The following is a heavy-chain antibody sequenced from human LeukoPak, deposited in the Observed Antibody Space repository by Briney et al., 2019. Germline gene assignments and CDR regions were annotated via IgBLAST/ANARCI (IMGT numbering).Heavy chain of an antibody. V-gene: IGHV4-39*07. D-gene: IGHD2-2*02. CDR2: IYYSGST. CDR1: GGSISSSSYY. CDR3: ARDRKYCSSTSCYTTPYYYYYMDV. J-gene: IGHJ6*03. Sequence: SETLSLTCTVSGGSISSSSYYWGWIRQPPGKGLEWIGSIYYSGSTYYNPSLKSRVTISVDTSKNQFSLKLSSVTAADTAVYYCARDRKYCSSTSCYTTPYYYYYMDVWGKGTTVTVSS.